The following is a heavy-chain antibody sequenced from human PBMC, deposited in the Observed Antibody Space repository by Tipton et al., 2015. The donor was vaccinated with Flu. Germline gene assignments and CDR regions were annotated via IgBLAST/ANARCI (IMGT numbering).Heavy chain of an antibody. CDR3: AKDIQDVTTLYYYYYYGMDV. J-gene: IGHJ6*02. CDR2: ISGDGGST. V-gene: IGHV3-43*02. D-gene: IGHD4-17*01. CDR1: GFTFDDYA. Sequence: SLRLSCAASGFTFDDYAMHWVRQAPGKGLEWVSLISGDGGSTYYADSVKGRFTISRDNSKNSLYLQMNSLRTEDTALYYCAKDIQDVTTLYYYYYYGMDVWGQGTTVTVSS.